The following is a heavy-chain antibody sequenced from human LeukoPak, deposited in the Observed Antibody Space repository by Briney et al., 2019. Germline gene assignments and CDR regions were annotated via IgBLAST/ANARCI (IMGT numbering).Heavy chain of an antibody. V-gene: IGHV3-23*01. Sequence: GGSLRLSCAASGFTFSSYAMSWVRQAPGKGREWVSAISGSGGSTYYAHSVKGRFTISRDNSENTLYLQMNSLRAEDTAVYYCASITMIVVAQGPFDYWGQGTLVTVSS. J-gene: IGHJ4*02. D-gene: IGHD3-22*01. CDR3: ASITMIVVAQGPFDY. CDR1: GFTFSSYA. CDR2: ISGSGGST.